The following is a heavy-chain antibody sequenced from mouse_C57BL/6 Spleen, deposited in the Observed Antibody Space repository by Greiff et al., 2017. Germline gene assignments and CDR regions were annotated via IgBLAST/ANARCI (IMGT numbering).Heavy chain of an antibody. Sequence: EVKLMESGGGLVQPGGSLKLSCAASGFTFSDYGMAWVRQAPRKGPEWVAFISNLAYSIYYADTVTGRFTISRENAKNTLYLEMSSLRSEDTAMYYCARLRPHYYAMDYWGQGTSVTVSS. CDR1: GFTFSDYG. CDR3: ARLRPHYYAMDY. CDR2: ISNLAYSI. V-gene: IGHV5-15*01. J-gene: IGHJ4*01. D-gene: IGHD2-12*01.